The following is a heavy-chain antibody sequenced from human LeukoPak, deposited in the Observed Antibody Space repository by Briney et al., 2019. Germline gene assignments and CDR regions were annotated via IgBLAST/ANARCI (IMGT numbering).Heavy chain of an antibody. CDR3: ARAPIGSWYGHYYYGMDV. J-gene: IGHJ6*02. CDR1: GGTFSSYA. Sequence: ASVTVSCKASGGTFSSYAISWVRQAPGQGLEWMGGIIPIFGTANYAQKFQGRVTITADESTSTAYMELSSLRSEDTAVYYCARAPIGSWYGHYYYGMDVWGQGTTVTVSS. V-gene: IGHV1-69*01. CDR2: IIPIFGTA. D-gene: IGHD6-13*01.